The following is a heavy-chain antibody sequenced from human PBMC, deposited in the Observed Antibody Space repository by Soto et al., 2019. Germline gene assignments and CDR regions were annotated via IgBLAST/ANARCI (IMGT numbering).Heavy chain of an antibody. CDR3: VRDRGPSSGYYPYWFDP. CDR2: IIPIFGTA. CDR1: GGTFSSYA. D-gene: IGHD3-22*01. V-gene: IGHV1-69*12. J-gene: IGHJ5*02. Sequence: QVQLVQSGAEVKKPGSSVKVSCKASGGTFSSYAISWVRQAPGQGLEWMGEIIPIFGTATYAQKFQGRVTITAEESTSTAYMELSSLRSEETAVYYCVRDRGPSSGYYPYWFDPWGQGTLVTVSS.